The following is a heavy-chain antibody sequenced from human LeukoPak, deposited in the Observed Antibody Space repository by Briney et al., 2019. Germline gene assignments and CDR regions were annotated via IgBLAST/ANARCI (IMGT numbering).Heavy chain of an antibody. CDR2: ISYDGSNK. Sequence: GGSLRLSCAASGFTFSSYAMHWVRQAPGKGLEWVAVISYDGSNKYYADSVKGRFTISRDNSKNTLCLQMNSLRAEDTAVYYCAREAPYCSGGSCYIPATTVTTNYFDYWGQGTLVTVSS. CDR1: GFTFSSYA. V-gene: IGHV3-30-3*01. D-gene: IGHD2-15*01. J-gene: IGHJ4*02. CDR3: AREAPYCSGGSCYIPATTVTTNYFDY.